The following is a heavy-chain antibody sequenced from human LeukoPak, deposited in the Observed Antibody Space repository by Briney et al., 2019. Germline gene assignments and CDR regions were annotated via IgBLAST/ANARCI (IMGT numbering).Heavy chain of an antibody. CDR2: IWSDGSNK. D-gene: IGHD3-10*01. Sequence: GGSLRRSCSASGFTFSYYAIHWVRQAPGKGLEWVALIWSDGSNKYYAESVKGRITISRDNSKNTVYLQMNSLRAEDTAVYYCARELFGSGSYPDGWGQGTLVTVSS. J-gene: IGHJ4*02. V-gene: IGHV3-33*01. CDR1: GFTFSYYA. CDR3: ARELFGSGSYPDG.